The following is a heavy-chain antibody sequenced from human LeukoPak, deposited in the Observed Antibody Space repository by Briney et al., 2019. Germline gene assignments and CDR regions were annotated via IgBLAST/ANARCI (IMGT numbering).Heavy chain of an antibody. CDR2: IGGSDGRT. CDR1: GFTFSTYA. Sequence: GGSLRLSCAASGFTFSTYAMSWVRQAPGKGLEWVSLIGGSDGRTRYADSVKGRFTISRDNSKNTLYLETNSLRAEDTAVYYCAKDSSSYDWGYMDVWGKGTTVTISS. CDR3: AKDSSSYDWGYMDV. D-gene: IGHD3-22*01. J-gene: IGHJ6*03. V-gene: IGHV3-23*01.